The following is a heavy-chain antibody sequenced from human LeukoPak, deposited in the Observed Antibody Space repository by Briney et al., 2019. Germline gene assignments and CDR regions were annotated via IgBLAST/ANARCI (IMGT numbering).Heavy chain of an antibody. D-gene: IGHD3-22*01. CDR3: AKYYYDSSGYYGKRPAFDI. V-gene: IGHV3-23*01. Sequence: GGSLRLSCAASGFTFSSYAMSWVRQAPGKGLEWVSAISGSGGSTYYADSVKGRFTISRDNSKNTLYLQMNSLRAEDTAVYYCAKYYYDSSGYYGKRPAFDIWGQGTMVTVSS. CDR1: GFTFSSYA. CDR2: ISGSGGST. J-gene: IGHJ3*02.